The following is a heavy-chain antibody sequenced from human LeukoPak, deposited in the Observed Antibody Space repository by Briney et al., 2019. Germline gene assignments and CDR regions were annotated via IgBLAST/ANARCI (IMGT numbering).Heavy chain of an antibody. CDR3: ARVSGFWSGYPNWFDP. D-gene: IGHD3-3*01. Sequence: SETLSLTCTLSGGSISSYYWSWIRQPPGKGLEWIGYIYYSGSTNDNPSLKSRVTISVDTSKNQFSLKLSSVTAADTAVYYCARVSGFWSGYPNWFDPWGQGTLVTVSS. J-gene: IGHJ5*02. CDR1: GGSISSYY. CDR2: IYYSGST. V-gene: IGHV4-59*01.